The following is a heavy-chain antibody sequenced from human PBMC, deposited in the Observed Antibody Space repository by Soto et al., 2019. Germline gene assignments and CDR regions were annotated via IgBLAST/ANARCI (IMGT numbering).Heavy chain of an antibody. D-gene: IGHD3-22*01. J-gene: IGHJ4*02. CDR2: IYYTGST. Sequence: TSETLSLTCTVSGGSISSADYYWSWIRQPPGKGLEWIGYIYYTGSTYYSPSLRSRVIITVDTSKNEFSLKVSSVTAADTAVYFCARVRTTMILDYWGQGTLVTVSS. V-gene: IGHV4-30-4*01. CDR1: GGSISSADYY. CDR3: ARVRTTMILDY.